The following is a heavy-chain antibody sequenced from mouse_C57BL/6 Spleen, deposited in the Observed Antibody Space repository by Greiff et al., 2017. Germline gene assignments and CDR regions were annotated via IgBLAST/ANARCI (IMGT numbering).Heavy chain of an antibody. CDR2: IYPGDGDT. V-gene: IGHV1-82*01. Sequence: VKLVESGPELVKPGASVKISCKASGYAFSSSWMNWVKQRPGKGLEWIGRIYPGDGDTNYNGKFKGKATLTADKSSSTAYMQLSSLTSEDAAVYFCARSEGEYYFDYWGQGTTLTVSS. J-gene: IGHJ2*01. CDR1: GYAFSSSW. CDR3: ARSEGEYYFDY.